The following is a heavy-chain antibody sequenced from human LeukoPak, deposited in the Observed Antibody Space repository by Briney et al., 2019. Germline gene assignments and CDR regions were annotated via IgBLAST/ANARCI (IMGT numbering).Heavy chain of an antibody. CDR1: GGSVSSGSFY. Sequence: SETLSLTCTVSGGSVSSGSFYWSWIRQPPGKGLEWIGYIYYSGSTNYNPSPKSRVTISVDTSKNQFSLKLSSVTAADTAVYYCARGKDYDILTGYYNVCYFDYWGQGTLVTVSS. CDR2: IYYSGST. J-gene: IGHJ4*02. V-gene: IGHV4-61*01. CDR3: ARGKDYDILTGYYNVCYFDY. D-gene: IGHD3-9*01.